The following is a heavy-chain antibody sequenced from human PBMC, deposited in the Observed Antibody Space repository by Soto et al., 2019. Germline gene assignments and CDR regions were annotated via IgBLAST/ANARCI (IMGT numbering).Heavy chain of an antibody. CDR2: TIPIFGTA. CDR3: ARXIVVVPAAMMSHYGMDV. J-gene: IGHJ6*02. Sequence: GASVKVSCKASGGTFSSYAISWVRQAPGQGLEWMGGTIPIFGTANYAQKFQGRVTITADESTSTAYMELSSLRSEDTAVYYCARXIVVVPAAMMSHYGMDVWGRGTTFTVSS. V-gene: IGHV1-69*13. CDR1: GGTFSSYA. D-gene: IGHD2-2*01.